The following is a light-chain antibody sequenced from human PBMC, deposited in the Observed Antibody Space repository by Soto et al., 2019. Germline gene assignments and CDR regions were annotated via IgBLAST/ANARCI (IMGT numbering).Light chain of an antibody. CDR3: AAWDDSLNGYV. CDR1: SSNIGAGYD. V-gene: IGLV1-40*01. CDR2: ANT. Sequence: QSVLTQPPSVSGAPGQRVTISCAGSSSNIGAGYDVHWYQHLAGTAPKLLIYANTNRPSGVPDRFSASKSGTSASLAISGLQSEDEADYYCAAWDDSLNGYVFGTGTKVTV. J-gene: IGLJ1*01.